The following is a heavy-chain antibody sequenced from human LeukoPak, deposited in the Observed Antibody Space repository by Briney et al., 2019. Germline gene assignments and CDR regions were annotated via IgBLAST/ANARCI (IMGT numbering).Heavy chain of an antibody. V-gene: IGHV3-7*01. D-gene: IGHD1-1*01. J-gene: IGHJ4*02. CDR3: ARDKIEGPTKLDC. Sequence: PGGSLRLSCPASGFTFSSYWMSWVRQAPGKGLEWVANIKQDESEKYYVDSVKGRFTISRDNAKNSLYLQMNSLRAEDTAVYYCARDKIEGPTKLDCWGQGILVTVSS. CDR2: IKQDESEK. CDR1: GFTFSSYW.